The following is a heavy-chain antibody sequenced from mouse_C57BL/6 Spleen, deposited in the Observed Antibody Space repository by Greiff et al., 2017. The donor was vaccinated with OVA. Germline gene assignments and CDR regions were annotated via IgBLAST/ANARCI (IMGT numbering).Heavy chain of an antibody. CDR3: AREYYGSSSAWFAY. CDR2: INPYNGGT. CDR1: GYTFTDYY. J-gene: IGHJ3*01. D-gene: IGHD1-1*01. V-gene: IGHV1-19*01. Sequence: EVQLQQSGPVLVKPGASVKMSCKASGYTFTDYYMNWVKQSHGKSLEWIGVINPYNGGTSYNQKFKGKATLTVDKSSSTAYMELNSLTSEDSAVYYCAREYYGSSSAWFAYWGQGTLVTVSA.